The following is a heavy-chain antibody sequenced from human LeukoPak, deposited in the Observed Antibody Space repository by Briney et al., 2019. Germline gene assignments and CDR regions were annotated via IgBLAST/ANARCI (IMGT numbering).Heavy chain of an antibody. Sequence: GGSLRLSCAASGFTFSDYYMSWIRQAPGKGLEWVSYISSRDGTIYYADSVKGRFTISRDNARNSLYLQMNSLRVEDTAIYYCARDAGGRTQREGWFDPWGQGTLVTVSS. J-gene: IGHJ5*02. CDR1: GFTFSDYY. D-gene: IGHD1-1*01. CDR3: ARDAGGRTQREGWFDP. CDR2: ISSRDGTI. V-gene: IGHV3-11*04.